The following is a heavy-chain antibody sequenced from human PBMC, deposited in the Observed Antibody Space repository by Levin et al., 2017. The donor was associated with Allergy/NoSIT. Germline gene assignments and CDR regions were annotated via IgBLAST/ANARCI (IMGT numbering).Heavy chain of an antibody. CDR2: ISTGSSFI. CDR1: GFTFSTYT. Sequence: GESLKISCAASGFTFSTYTMNWVRQAPGKGLEWVSSISTGSSFIYYADSVKGRFTISRDNAKSSLYLQMNSLRAEDMAVYYCARDVMITVGGVILGQYYYGMDVWGLGTTVTVSS. J-gene: IGHJ6*02. CDR3: ARDVMITVGGVILGQYYYGMDV. D-gene: IGHD3-16*01. V-gene: IGHV3-21*01.